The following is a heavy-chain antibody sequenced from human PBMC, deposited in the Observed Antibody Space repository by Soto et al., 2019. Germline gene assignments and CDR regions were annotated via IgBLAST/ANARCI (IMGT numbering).Heavy chain of an antibody. D-gene: IGHD3-9*01. Sequence: GGSLRLSCAASGFTFSSYGMHWVSQAPGKGLEWVAVISYDGSNKYYADSVKGRFTLSRDNSKNTLYLQMNSLRAEDTAVYYCAKSLVYDILTGYSGPLDYWGQGTLVTVSS. V-gene: IGHV3-30*18. CDR1: GFTFSSYG. J-gene: IGHJ4*02. CDR2: ISYDGSNK. CDR3: AKSLVYDILTGYSGPLDY.